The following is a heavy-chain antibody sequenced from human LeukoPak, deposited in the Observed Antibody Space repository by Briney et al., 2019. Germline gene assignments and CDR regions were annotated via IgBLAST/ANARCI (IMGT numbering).Heavy chain of an antibody. CDR3: ARASSGWLNWFDP. J-gene: IGHJ5*02. CDR1: GYTFINFG. V-gene: IGHV1-18*01. Sequence: ASVKVSCKASGYTFINFGYTWVRQAPGQGLEWMGWISAYNGNTNYAQSLQGRVTMTTDTSTSTAYMELRSLRSDDTAVYYCARASSGWLNWFDPWGQGTLVTVSS. CDR2: ISAYNGNT. D-gene: IGHD6-19*01.